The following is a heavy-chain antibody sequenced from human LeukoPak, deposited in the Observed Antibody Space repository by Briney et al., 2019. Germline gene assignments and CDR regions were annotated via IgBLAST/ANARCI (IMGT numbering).Heavy chain of an antibody. CDR3: AKQLGYCSDGSCYFPY. J-gene: IGHJ4*02. Sequence: PGGSLRLSCAASGFTFSSSAMSWVRQALGKGLEWVSAISNNGGYTYYADSVQGRFTTSRDNSKSTLCLQMNSLRAEDTAVYYCAKQLGYCSDGSCYFPYWGQGTLVTVSS. CDR2: ISNNGGYT. V-gene: IGHV3-23*01. CDR1: GFTFSSSA. D-gene: IGHD2-15*01.